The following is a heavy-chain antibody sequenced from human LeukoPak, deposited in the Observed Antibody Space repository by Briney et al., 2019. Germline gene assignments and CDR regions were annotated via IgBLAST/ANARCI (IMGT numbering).Heavy chain of an antibody. CDR3: ARDSSSWQHDAFDS. D-gene: IGHD6-13*01. Sequence: QAGGSLRLSCAAAGFIVSSYWVGSVRQAPGRGLGWVAKIKQDGDKTYYADTVKGRFTISRDNANDSLYLQMTSPRAEDTAVYYCARDSSSWQHDAFDSGGHGTMVTVSA. CDR1: GFIVSSYW. CDR2: IKQDGDKT. V-gene: IGHV3-7*01. J-gene: IGHJ3*02.